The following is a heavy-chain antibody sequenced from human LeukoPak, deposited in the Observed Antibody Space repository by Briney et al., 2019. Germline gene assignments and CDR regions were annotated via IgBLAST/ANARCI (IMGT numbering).Heavy chain of an antibody. V-gene: IGHV3-15*01. CDR3: TSSPQGESSANIDC. Sequence: MAGGSVRLSCAASGFPFTIAWMSWVRQAPGEGREWVARITSKTDRGTIAYAAPVKRRFTISRDDSKNTPVLQVNSLNTEDTAVYYCTSSPQGESSANIDCWGQGTLVTVSS. D-gene: IGHD1-26*01. J-gene: IGHJ4*02. CDR1: GFPFTIAW. CDR2: ITSKTDRGTI.